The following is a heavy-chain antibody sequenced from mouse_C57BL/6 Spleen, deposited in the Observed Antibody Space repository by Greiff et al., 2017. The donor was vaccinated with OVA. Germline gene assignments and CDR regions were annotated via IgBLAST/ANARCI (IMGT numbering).Heavy chain of an antibody. D-gene: IGHD2-5*01. CDR3: TRDNSNYRYFDV. V-gene: IGHV5-9-1*02. Sequence: EVMLVESGEGLVKPGGSLKLSCAASGFTFSSYAMSWVRQTPEKRLEWVAYISSGGDYIYYADTVKGRFTISRDNARNTLYLQMSSLKSEDTAMYYCTRDNSNYRYFDVWGTGTTVTVSS. CDR2: ISSGGDYI. J-gene: IGHJ1*03. CDR1: GFTFSSYA.